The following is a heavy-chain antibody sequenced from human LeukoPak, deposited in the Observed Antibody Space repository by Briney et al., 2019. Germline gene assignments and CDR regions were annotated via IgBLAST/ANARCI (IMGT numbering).Heavy chain of an antibody. Sequence: ASVKLSLKASGYTFTGYYMHWVRQAPGQGLEWMGWINPNSGGTNYAQKFQGRLTMTRDTSISTAYMELSRLRSDDTAVYYCATYSTGITIIGVDDDAFDIWGQGTMVTVSS. D-gene: IGHD3-3*01. CDR3: ATYSTGITIIGVDDDAFDI. V-gene: IGHV1-2*02. CDR2: INPNSGGT. CDR1: GYTFTGYY. J-gene: IGHJ3*02.